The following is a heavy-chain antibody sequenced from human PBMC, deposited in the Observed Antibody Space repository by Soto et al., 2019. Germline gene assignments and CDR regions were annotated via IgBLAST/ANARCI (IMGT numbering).Heavy chain of an antibody. J-gene: IGHJ6*02. Sequence: QVQLQESGPGLVKPSQTLSLTCTVSGGSISSGGYYWSWIRQHPGKGLEWIGYIYYSGSTYYNPSLKCRVTISVDTSKNQFSLKLSSVTAADTAVYYCARDRGPKNYYGMDVWGQGTTVTVSS. CDR3: ARDRGPKNYYGMDV. CDR1: GGSISSGGYY. CDR2: IYYSGST. V-gene: IGHV4-31*03.